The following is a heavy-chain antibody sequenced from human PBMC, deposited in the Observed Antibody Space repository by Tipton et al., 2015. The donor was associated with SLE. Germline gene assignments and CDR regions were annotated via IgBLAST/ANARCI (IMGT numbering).Heavy chain of an antibody. CDR3: AKVDRTNMVTSFDY. D-gene: IGHD5-18*01. CDR2: ISGSSNTI. Sequence: SLRLSCAASGFTFSSYWMNWVRQAPGKGLEWVSYISGSSNTIYYADSVKGRFIISRDNAKNSLYLQLNSLRAEDTAVYYCAKVDRTNMVTSFDYWGQGTLVTVSS. V-gene: IGHV3-48*01. J-gene: IGHJ4*02. CDR1: GFTFSSYW.